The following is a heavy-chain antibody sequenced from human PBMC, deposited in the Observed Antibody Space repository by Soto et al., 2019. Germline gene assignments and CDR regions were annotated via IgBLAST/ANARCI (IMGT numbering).Heavy chain of an antibody. D-gene: IGHD3-22*01. Sequence: SGPTLVNPTQTLTLTCTFSGFSLSTSGMCVTWIRQPPGKALEWLARIDWDDDKYYSTSLKTRLTISKDTSKNQVVLTMTNMDPVDTATYYCARIGRYYDSSGYYYGHFEYWGQGALVTVSS. J-gene: IGHJ4*02. CDR3: ARIGRYYDSSGYYYGHFEY. CDR1: GFSLSTSGMC. CDR2: IDWDDDK. V-gene: IGHV2-70*11.